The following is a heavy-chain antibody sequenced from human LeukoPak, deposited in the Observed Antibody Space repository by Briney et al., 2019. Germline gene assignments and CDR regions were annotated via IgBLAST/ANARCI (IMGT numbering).Heavy chain of an antibody. CDR1: GYTFTSYG. J-gene: IGHJ6*02. Sequence: GASVKVSCKASGYTFTSYGISWVRRAPGQGLEWMGWISAYNGNTNYAQKLQGRVTMTTDTSTSTAYMELRSLRSDDTAVYYCASLNCSTSCYSPYYYYGMDVWGQGTTVTVSS. D-gene: IGHD2-2*01. CDR2: ISAYNGNT. CDR3: ASLNCSTSCYSPYYYYGMDV. V-gene: IGHV1-18*01.